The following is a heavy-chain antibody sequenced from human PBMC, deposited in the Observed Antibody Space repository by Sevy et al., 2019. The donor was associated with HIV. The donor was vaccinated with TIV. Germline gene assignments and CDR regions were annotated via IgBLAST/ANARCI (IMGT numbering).Heavy chain of an antibody. V-gene: IGHV1-18*01. D-gene: IGHD6-19*01. CDR1: GYTFTRYG. CDR2: IHPYNGDT. CDR3: ARGLSGWQQLLYDH. J-gene: IGHJ4*02. Sequence: ASVKVSCKASGYTFTRYGISWVRQAPGQGLEWVAWIHPYNGDTTFAQNLQGRVSTTTDTSTTTAYMELRSLRSDDTAVYYCARGLSGWQQLLYDHWGQGTLVTVSS.